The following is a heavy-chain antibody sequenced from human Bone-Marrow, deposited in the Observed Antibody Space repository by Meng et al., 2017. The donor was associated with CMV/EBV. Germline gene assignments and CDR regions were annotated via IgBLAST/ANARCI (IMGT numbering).Heavy chain of an antibody. J-gene: IGHJ1*01. CDR1: GFTFSSYS. V-gene: IGHV4-34*01. CDR2: ISYSGNA. Sequence: ESLKISCAASGFTFSSYSMNWIRQPPGKGLEWIGEISYSGNANYGPSVKSRVTISVSRSRNQFSLKLNSVTVADTAVYYCARGPLLQHWGQGTLVTVSS. CDR3: ARGPLLQH.